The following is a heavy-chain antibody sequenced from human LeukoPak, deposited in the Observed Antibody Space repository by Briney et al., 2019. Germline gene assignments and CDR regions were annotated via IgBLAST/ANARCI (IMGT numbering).Heavy chain of an antibody. CDR3: ASRYFDWLSYFDY. D-gene: IGHD3-9*01. V-gene: IGHV4-39*01. Sequence: PSETLSLTCTVSGGSISSSSYYWGWIRQPPGKGLEWIGSIYYSGSTYYNPSLKSRVTISVDTSKNQFSLKLSSVTAADTAVYYCASRYFDWLSYFDYWGQGTLVTASS. CDR2: IYYSGST. CDR1: GGSISSSSYY. J-gene: IGHJ4*02.